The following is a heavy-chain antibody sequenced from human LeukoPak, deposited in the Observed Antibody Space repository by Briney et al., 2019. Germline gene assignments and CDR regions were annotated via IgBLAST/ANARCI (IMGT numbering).Heavy chain of an antibody. CDR2: INHSGST. CDR1: GGSFSGYY. V-gene: IGHV4-34*01. D-gene: IGHD3-10*01. Sequence: SETLSLTCAVYGGSFSGYYWSWIRQPPGKGLEWIGEINHSGSTNYNPSLKSRVTISVDTSKNQFSLKLSSVTAADTAVYYCARDFGMVRGVIIRNWFDPWGQGTLVTVSS. J-gene: IGHJ5*02. CDR3: ARDFGMVRGVIIRNWFDP.